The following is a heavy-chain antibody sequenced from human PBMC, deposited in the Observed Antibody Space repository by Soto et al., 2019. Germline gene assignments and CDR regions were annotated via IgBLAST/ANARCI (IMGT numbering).Heavy chain of an antibody. CDR1: GFTFSSYG. D-gene: IGHD3-3*01. J-gene: IGHJ3*02. CDR2: ISYDGSNK. V-gene: IGHV3-30*18. Sequence: GGSLRLSCAASGFTFSSYGMHWVRQAPGKGLEWVAVISYDGSNKYYADSVKGRFTISRDNSKNTLYLQMNSLRAEDTAVYYCAKDRPSSTRTNRFLEWLLGSDAFDIWGQGTMVTVSS. CDR3: AKDRPSSTRTNRFLEWLLGSDAFDI.